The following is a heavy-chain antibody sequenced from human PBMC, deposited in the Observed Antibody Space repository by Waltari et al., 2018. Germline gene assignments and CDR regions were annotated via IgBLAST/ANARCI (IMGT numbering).Heavy chain of an antibody. CDR2: VNPHSGAK. V-gene: IGHV1-8*02. J-gene: IGHJ5*02. Sequence: QVQLVQSGAEVLKPGASVKVHCQASGYTFINYEINSRRQATGQGLEWLGWVNPHSGAKAYAQKFQGRITMTWDTSMSTAYMELSNLRSDDTAVLYCARGRDVFANFDYNWFDPWGQGTLVTVSS. CDR3: ARGRDVFANFDYNWFDP. D-gene: IGHD2-21*01. CDR1: GYTFINYE.